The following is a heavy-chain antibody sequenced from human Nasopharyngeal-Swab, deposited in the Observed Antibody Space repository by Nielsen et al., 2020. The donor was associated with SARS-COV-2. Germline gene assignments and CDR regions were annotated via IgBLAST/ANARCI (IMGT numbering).Heavy chain of an antibody. Sequence: GEPLKISCAASGFTFSSYWMSWVRQAPGKGLEWVANIKQDGSEKYYVDSVKGRFTISRDNAKNSLYLQMNSLRAEDTAVYYCARKNYFDYWGQGTLVTVSS. CDR2: IKQDGSEK. CDR1: GFTFSSYW. CDR3: ARKNYFDY. J-gene: IGHJ4*02. V-gene: IGHV3-7*01.